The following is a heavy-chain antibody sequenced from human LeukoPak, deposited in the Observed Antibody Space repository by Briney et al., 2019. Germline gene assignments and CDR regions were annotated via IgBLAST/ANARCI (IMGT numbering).Heavy chain of an antibody. CDR2: CSTSGGT. V-gene: IGHV4-4*07. CDR3: ARGRLITMVRGVIPFDY. Sequence: PSETLSLTCTVSGASISRYYWSWIRQPAGEGLEWIGRCSTSGGTNYDPSLESRVTMSVDTSKNQFSLKVTSVTAADTAVYYCARGRLITMVRGVIPFDYWGQGTLVTVSS. D-gene: IGHD3-10*01. J-gene: IGHJ4*02. CDR1: GASISRYY.